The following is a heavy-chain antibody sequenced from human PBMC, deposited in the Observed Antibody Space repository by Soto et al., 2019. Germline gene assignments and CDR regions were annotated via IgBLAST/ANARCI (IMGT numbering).Heavy chain of an antibody. J-gene: IGHJ6*02. Sequence: GESLKISCKGSGYSFTSYWIGWVRQMPGKGLEWMGIIYPGDSDTRYSPSFQGQVTISADKSISTAYLQWGSLKASDTAMYYCARSGCSSTSCFGYYYGMDVWGQGTTVTVSS. CDR1: GYSFTSYW. CDR3: ARSGCSSTSCFGYYYGMDV. CDR2: IYPGDSDT. D-gene: IGHD2-2*01. V-gene: IGHV5-51*01.